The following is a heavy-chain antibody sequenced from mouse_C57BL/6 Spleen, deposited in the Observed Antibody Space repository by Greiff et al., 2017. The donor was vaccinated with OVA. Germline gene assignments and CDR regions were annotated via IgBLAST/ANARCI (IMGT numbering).Heavy chain of an antibody. CDR3: ARKDDSSGYVYYFAY. D-gene: IGHD3-2*02. CDR1: GYTFTSYW. J-gene: IGHJ2*01. Sequence: QVQLQQPGAELVKPGASVKLSCKASGYTFTSYWMHWVKQRPGKGLEWIGMIHPNSGSTNYNEKFKSKATLTVDKSSRTAYMQLSSLTSESSAVYYCARKDDSSGYVYYFAYWGQGTTLSVSS. CDR2: IHPNSGST. V-gene: IGHV1-64*01.